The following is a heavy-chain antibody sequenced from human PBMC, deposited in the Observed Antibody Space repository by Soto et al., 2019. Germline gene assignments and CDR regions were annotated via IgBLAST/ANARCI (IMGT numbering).Heavy chain of an antibody. CDR3: ARATEDCTNGVCYGNWFDP. J-gene: IGHJ5*02. V-gene: IGHV4-34*01. Sequence: PSETLSLTCAVYGGSFSGYYWSWIRQPPGKGLERIGEINHSGSTNNNPSHKSRVNISVDTSKNQFSLKLSSVTAADTAVYYCARATEDCTNGVCYGNWFDPWGQGTLVTVSS. D-gene: IGHD2-8*01. CDR2: INHSGST. CDR1: GGSFSGYY.